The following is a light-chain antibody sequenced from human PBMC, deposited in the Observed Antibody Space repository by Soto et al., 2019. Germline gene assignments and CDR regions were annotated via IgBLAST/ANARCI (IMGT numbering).Light chain of an antibody. CDR3: CSYAGSSTYV. Sequence: QSVLTQPASVSGSPGQSITISCTGASSYVGSYNFVSWFQQHPGKAPKLIIYEGGKRPSGVSNRFSGSKSGNTASLTISGLQAEDEADYYCCSYAGSSTYVFGIGTKVTVL. J-gene: IGLJ1*01. V-gene: IGLV2-23*01. CDR2: EGG. CDR1: SSYVGSYNF.